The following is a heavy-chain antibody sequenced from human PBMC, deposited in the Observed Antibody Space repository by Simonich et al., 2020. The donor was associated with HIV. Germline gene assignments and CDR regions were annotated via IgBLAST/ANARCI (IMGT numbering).Heavy chain of an antibody. CDR3: ARGFYQRLYYFDY. J-gene: IGHJ4*02. Sequence: QVQLQQWGAGLLKPSETLSLTCAVYGGSFRGCYWSWLRLPPGKGLEWIGEINHSGSTNYYPSLKSRITISVATSKSQFSLKLSSVTAADTAVYYCARGFYQRLYYFDYWGQGTLVTVSS. V-gene: IGHV4-34*01. CDR1: GGSFRGCY. CDR2: INHSGST. D-gene: IGHD2-2*01.